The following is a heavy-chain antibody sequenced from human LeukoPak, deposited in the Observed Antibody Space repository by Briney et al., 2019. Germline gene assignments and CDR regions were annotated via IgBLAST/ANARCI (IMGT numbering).Heavy chain of an antibody. V-gene: IGHV5-51*01. D-gene: IGHD3-10*01. CDR3: ARPYYYGSGYSGTLFDY. CDR2: IYPGDSDT. Sequence: GESLKISCKGSGYSFTSYWIGWVRQMPGKGLEWMGIIYPGDSDTRYSPSFQGQVTISADKSISTAYLQWSSLKASDTAMYYCARPYYYGSGYSGTLFDYWGQGTLVTVSS. CDR1: GYSFTSYW. J-gene: IGHJ4*02.